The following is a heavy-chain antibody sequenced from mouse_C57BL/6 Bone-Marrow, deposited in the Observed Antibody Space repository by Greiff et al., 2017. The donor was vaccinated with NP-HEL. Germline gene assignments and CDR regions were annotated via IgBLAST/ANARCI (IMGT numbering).Heavy chain of an antibody. Sequence: DVMLVESGPGLAKPSQTLSLPCSVTGYSITSDYWNWIRKFPGNKLEYMGYISYSGSTYYNPSLKSRISITRDTTKNQYYLQLNSVTTEDTPTYYCAIWAYSNPYYFDYWGQGTTLTVSS. CDR3: AIWAYSNPYYFDY. CDR2: ISYSGST. CDR1: GYSITSDY. J-gene: IGHJ2*01. D-gene: IGHD2-5*01. V-gene: IGHV3-8*01.